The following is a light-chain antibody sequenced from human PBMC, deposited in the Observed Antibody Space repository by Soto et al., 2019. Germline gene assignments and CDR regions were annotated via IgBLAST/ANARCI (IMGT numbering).Light chain of an antibody. CDR2: LGS. V-gene: IGKV2-28*01. CDR1: QSLLHSNGYNC. J-gene: IGKJ4*01. Sequence: DIVMTQSPLSLPVTPGEPASISCRSSQSLLHSNGYNCLDWYLQKPGQPPQLLSYLGSNRASGVPDRFSGSGSGTDFTLKISRVEAEDVGSYYCLQGPQTPLTFGGGTKVEIK. CDR3: LQGPQTPLT.